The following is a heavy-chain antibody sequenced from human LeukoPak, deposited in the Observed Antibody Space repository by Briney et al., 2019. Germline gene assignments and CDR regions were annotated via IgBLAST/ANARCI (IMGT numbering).Heavy chain of an antibody. V-gene: IGHV3-21*01. CDR1: GFTFSSYS. CDR2: ISSSSSYI. J-gene: IGHJ4*02. Sequence: GGSLRLSCAASGFTFSSYSMNWVRQAPGKGLEWVSSISSSSSYIYYADSVKGRFTISGDNAKNSLYLQMNSLRAEDTAVYYCARDRSTGTTLRNYYFDYWGQGTLVTVSS. D-gene: IGHD1-7*01. CDR3: ARDRSTGTTLRNYYFDY.